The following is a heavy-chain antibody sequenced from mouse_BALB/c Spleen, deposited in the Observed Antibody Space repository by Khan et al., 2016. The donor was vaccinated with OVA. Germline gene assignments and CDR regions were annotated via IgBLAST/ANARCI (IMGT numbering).Heavy chain of an antibody. CDR2: ILPGRGST. D-gene: IGHD4-1*01. CDR3: ARGGLIGTRYFDG. CDR1: GYTFSSYW. Sequence: QVQLQQSGAELMKPGVSVKISCKATGYTFSSYWIEWVKQRPGHGLEWIGEILPGRGSTNYNEKFKGKAPLTADTSSNTAYMQLSSLTSEDSAGYYWARGGLIGTRYFDGWGAGTTVTVSS. J-gene: IGHJ1*01. V-gene: IGHV1-9*01.